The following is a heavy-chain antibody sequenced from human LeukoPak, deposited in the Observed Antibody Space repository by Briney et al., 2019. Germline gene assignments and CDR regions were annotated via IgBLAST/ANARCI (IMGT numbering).Heavy chain of an antibody. CDR3: ARDYVSLRFGGVTT. D-gene: IGHD3-10*01. V-gene: IGHV4-34*01. CDR1: GGSFSGYY. CDR2: INHSRST. J-gene: IGHJ4*02. Sequence: SETLSLTCAVYGGSFSGYYWSWIRQPRGKGLEGMGEINHSRSTNYNPSLKSRVTISVDTTKNQFSLNLSTVADADTAVYYCARDYVSLRFGGVTTWGQGTLVTVSS.